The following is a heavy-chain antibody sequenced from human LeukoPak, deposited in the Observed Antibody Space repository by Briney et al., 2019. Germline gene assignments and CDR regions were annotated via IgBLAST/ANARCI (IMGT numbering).Heavy chain of an antibody. CDR1: GLTFSSYS. D-gene: IGHD6-13*01. Sequence: GGSLSLSCAPSGLTFSSYSMNWVRQAPGRGLEWVSSIRSSSSYIYYADSVKGRFTISRDNAKNSLYLQMNSLRAEDTAVYYCARDWPTIAAAGTIPEYFQHWGQGTLVTVSS. CDR3: ARDWPTIAAAGTIPEYFQH. CDR2: IRSSSSYI. J-gene: IGHJ1*01. V-gene: IGHV3-21*01.